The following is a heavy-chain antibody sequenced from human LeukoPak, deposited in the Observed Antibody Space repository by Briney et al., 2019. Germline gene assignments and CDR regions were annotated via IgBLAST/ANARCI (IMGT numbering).Heavy chain of an antibody. CDR1: GGTFSSYA. CDR3: AREDTVVAAFDY. V-gene: IGHV1-69*05. Sequence: SVKVSCKASGGTFSSYAISWVRQAPGQGLEWMGGIIPIFGTANYAQKFQGRVTITTDESTSTAYMELRSLRSDDTAVYYCAREDTVVAAFDYWGQGTLVTVSS. D-gene: IGHD2-15*01. CDR2: IIPIFGTA. J-gene: IGHJ4*02.